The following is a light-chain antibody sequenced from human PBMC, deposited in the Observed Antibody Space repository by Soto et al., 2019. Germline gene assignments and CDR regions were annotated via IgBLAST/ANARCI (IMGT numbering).Light chain of an antibody. CDR2: GNT. CDR1: SSNIGAGYD. V-gene: IGLV1-40*01. Sequence: QSVLTQPPSVSGAPGQRVTISCTGSSSNIGAGYDVQWYQQLPGAAPRLLIFGNTNRPSGVPDRFSGSRSGTSAALPISGLQGEDEADYYCRSYDISLSVAVVFGGGTKLTVL. CDR3: RSYDISLSVAVV. J-gene: IGLJ2*01.